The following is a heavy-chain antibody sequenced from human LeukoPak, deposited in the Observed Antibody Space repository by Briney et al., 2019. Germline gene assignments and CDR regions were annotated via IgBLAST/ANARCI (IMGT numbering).Heavy chain of an antibody. CDR1: RFTFSNYG. CDR2: ISYDGSIK. CDR3: AKDPFDYSNYPHTAGFDY. J-gene: IGHJ4*02. V-gene: IGHV3-30*18. Sequence: PGRSLRLSCAASRFTFSNYGMHWVRQAPGKGLEWVAVISYDGSIKYYADSVKGRFTISRDNSKNTLYLQMNSLRTEDTAVYYCAKDPFDYSNYPHTAGFDYWGQGTLVTVSS. D-gene: IGHD4-11*01.